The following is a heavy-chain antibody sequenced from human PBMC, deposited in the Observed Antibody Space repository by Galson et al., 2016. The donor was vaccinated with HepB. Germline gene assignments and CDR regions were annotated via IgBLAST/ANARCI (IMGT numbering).Heavy chain of an antibody. J-gene: IGHJ4*02. CDR1: GYTFSDYW. D-gene: IGHD6-13*01. CDR3: ARHAAPIAAAGTLGDY. CDR2: IYPSDSYT. V-gene: IGHV5-51*01. Sequence: QSGAEVKKPGESLKISCRGSGYTFSDYWIGWARQMPGKGLEWVGIIYPSDSYTRYSPSFQGHVTMSVDRSITTAYLQWSSLKASDTAIYHCARHAAPIAAAGTLGDYWGQGTLVTVSS.